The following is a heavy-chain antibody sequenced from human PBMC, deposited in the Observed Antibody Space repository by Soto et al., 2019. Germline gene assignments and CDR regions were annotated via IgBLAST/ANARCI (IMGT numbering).Heavy chain of an antibody. CDR3: ARGGGVGVPGASAFDI. D-gene: IGHD3-3*01. Sequence: QVHLVQSGAEVKKPGGSVKISCTASGYTLTSHHVRWVGQAPGRGLEWMGSINPANGVAQYTERFQGRVTMTRDTPTNTVYMELRGLTSDDTAVFYCARGGGVGVPGASAFDIWGQGTMVTVSS. J-gene: IGHJ3*02. V-gene: IGHV1-2*02. CDR1: GYTLTSHH. CDR2: INPANGVA.